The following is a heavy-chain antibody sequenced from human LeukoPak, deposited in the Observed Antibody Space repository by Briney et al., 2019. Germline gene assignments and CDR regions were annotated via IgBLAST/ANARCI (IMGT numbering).Heavy chain of an antibody. D-gene: IGHD5-24*01. CDR3: ARRQQTGGDNGLHNWFDP. J-gene: IGHJ5*02. V-gene: IGHV4-59*08. CDR1: DGSSSSSS. Sequence: PSETVSLTCTVSDGSSSSSSWNWIRQPPGKGLEWIGYIYDSGSTKYNPSLESRVTISVDTSKNQISLNMRSVTAADTDIYYCARRQQTGGDNGLHNWFDPWGQGILVTVS. CDR2: IYDSGST.